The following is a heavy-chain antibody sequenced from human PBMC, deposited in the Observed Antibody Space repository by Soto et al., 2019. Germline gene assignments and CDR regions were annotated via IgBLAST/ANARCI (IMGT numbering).Heavy chain of an antibody. CDR2: VYYSGST. V-gene: IGHV4-39*01. Sequence: QLQLQESGPGLVKPSETLSLICTVSGGSISGRSYYWGWIPQPPGKGLEWIGNVYYSGSTYYNPSLKTRVTISVDTSKNQFSLKLSSVTAADTAVYYCARYYDSSGTYYFDHWGQGTLVTVSS. CDR1: GGSISGRSYY. D-gene: IGHD3-22*01. CDR3: ARYYDSSGTYYFDH. J-gene: IGHJ4*02.